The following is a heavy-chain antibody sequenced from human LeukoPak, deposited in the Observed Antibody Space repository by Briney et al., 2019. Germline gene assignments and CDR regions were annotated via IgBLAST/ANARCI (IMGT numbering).Heavy chain of an antibody. CDR2: ISSSSTYI. CDR3: ATDQGRGGFDI. J-gene: IGHJ3*02. D-gene: IGHD2-15*01. CDR1: GFTFSSYS. Sequence: GGSLRLSCAASGFTFSSYSMNWVRQAPGKGLEWVSSISSSSTYIYYADSVKGRFTISRDNAKNSLYLQVNSLRAEDTAVYYCATDQGRGGFDIWGQGTMVTVSS. V-gene: IGHV3-21*01.